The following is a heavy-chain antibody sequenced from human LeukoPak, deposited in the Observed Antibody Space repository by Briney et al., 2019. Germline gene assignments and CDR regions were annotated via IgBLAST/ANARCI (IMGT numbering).Heavy chain of an antibody. D-gene: IGHD3-10*01. CDR3: ARQGSGSGSYHSDY. V-gene: IGHV5-51*01. CDR2: IYPGDSDT. CDR1: GSRFTSYW. Sequence: GEPLEISWKGSGSRFTSYWIGWARQMPGKGLEGMGIIYPGDSDTRYSPSCQGQVTISADKSISTAYLQWSSLKASDTAMYYCARQGSGSGSYHSDYWGQGTLVTVSS. J-gene: IGHJ4*02.